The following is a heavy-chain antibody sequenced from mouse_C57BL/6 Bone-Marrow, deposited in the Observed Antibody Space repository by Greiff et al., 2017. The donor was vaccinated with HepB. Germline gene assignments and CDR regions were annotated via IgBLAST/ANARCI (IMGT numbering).Heavy chain of an antibody. CDR2: IYPRSGNT. V-gene: IGHV1-81*01. CDR3: ARDSLLRVFDY. Sequence: LEESGAELARPGASVKLSCKASGYTFTSYGISWVKQRTGQGLEWIGEIYPRSGNTYYNEKFKGKATLTADKSSSTAYMELRSLTSEDSAVYFCARDSLLRVFDYWGQGTTLTGSS. D-gene: IGHD1-2*01. J-gene: IGHJ2*01. CDR1: GYTFTSYG.